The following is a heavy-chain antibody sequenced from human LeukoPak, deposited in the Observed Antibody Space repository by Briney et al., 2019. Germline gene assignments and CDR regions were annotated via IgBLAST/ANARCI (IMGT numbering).Heavy chain of an antibody. CDR1: GGTFSSYA. CDR3: AKVAVAGSPLKRFDP. Sequence: GASVKVSCKASGGTFSSYAISWVRQAPGQGLEWMGGIIPIFGTANYAQKFQGRVTITTDESTSTAYMELSSLRAEDTAVYYCAKVAVAGSPLKRFDPWGQGTLVTVSS. D-gene: IGHD6-19*01. J-gene: IGHJ5*02. V-gene: IGHV1-69*05. CDR2: IIPIFGTA.